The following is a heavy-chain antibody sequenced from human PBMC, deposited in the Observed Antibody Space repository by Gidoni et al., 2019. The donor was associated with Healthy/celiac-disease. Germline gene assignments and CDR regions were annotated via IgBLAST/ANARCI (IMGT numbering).Heavy chain of an antibody. V-gene: IGHV3-9*01. CDR1: GFTLDDYA. D-gene: IGHD6-19*01. J-gene: IGHJ4*02. CDR3: AKGGIAVAGLFDY. CDR2: ISWNSGSI. Sequence: EVQLVESGGGLVQPGRSLRLSCAASGFTLDDYAMHWVRQAPGKGLEWVSGISWNSGSIGYADSVKGRFTISRDNAKNSLYLQMNSLRAEDTALYYCAKGGIAVAGLFDYWGQGTLVTVSS.